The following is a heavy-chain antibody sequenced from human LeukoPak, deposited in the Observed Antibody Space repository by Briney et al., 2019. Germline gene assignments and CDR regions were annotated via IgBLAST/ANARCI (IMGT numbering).Heavy chain of an antibody. CDR2: IKSKTDGGTT. Sequence: GGSLRLSCAASGFTFSNAWMSWVRQAPGKGLEWVGRIKSKTDGGTTDYAAPVKGRFTISRDDSKNTLYLQMNSLKTEDTAVYYCTTDSRSSWIQLWFFDAFDIWGQGTMVTVSS. CDR3: TTDSRSSWIQLWFFDAFDI. J-gene: IGHJ3*02. D-gene: IGHD5-18*01. CDR1: GFTFSNAW. V-gene: IGHV3-15*01.